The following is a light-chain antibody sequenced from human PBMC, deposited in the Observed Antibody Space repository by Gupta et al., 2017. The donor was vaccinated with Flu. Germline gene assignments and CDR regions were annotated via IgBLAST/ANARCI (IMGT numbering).Light chain of an antibody. CDR1: QNIAKY. CDR2: GAS. Sequence: SVGDKVTITCRSSQNIAKYLNWYQQKPGKAPKVLISGASTLQGGVPSRFSGSGSGTEFTLTISSLQPEDFATYYCQQSYNAPRAFGQGTKLDI. J-gene: IGKJ2*01. CDR3: QQSYNAPRA. V-gene: IGKV1-39*01.